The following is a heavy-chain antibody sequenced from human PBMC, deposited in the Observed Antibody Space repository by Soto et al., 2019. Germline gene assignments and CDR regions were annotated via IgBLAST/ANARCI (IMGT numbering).Heavy chain of an antibody. J-gene: IGHJ4*02. Sequence: PSQTLSLTCAISGDSVASNSAAWNCIRQSPSRGLEWLGRTYYRSKWYNDYAVSVKSRITINPDTSKNQFSLQLNSVTPEDTTVYYCAREDAAAAQGRWYWGQGTLVTVSS. V-gene: IGHV6-1*01. CDR2: TYYRSKWYN. CDR3: AREDAAAAQGRWY. D-gene: IGHD6-13*01. CDR1: GDSVASNSAA.